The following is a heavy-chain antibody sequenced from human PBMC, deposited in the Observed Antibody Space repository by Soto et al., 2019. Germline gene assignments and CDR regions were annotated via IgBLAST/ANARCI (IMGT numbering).Heavy chain of an antibody. D-gene: IGHD1-26*01. J-gene: IGHJ4*02. V-gene: IGHV3-33*01. CDR3: ARDRSGSYIGPFDY. CDR2: XWYDGSNK. Sequence: QVQLVESGGGVVQPGRSLRLSCAASGFTFSSYGMHWVRQAPGKGLXXXAVXWYDGSNKYYADSVKGRFTISRDNSKNTLYLQMNSLRAEDTAVYYCARDRSGSYIGPFDYWGQGTLVTVSS. CDR1: GFTFSSYG.